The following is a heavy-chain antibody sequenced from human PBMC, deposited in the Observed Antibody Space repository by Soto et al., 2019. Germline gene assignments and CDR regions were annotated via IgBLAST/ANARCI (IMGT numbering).Heavy chain of an antibody. CDR3: AKDGNSGYDLPFDY. Sequence: GGSLRLSCAASGFTFSSYGMHWVRQAPGKGLEWVAVISYDGSNKYYADSVKGRFTISRDNSKNTLYLQMSSLRAEDTAVYYCAKDGNSGYDLPFDYWGQGTLVTVSS. V-gene: IGHV3-30*18. J-gene: IGHJ4*02. D-gene: IGHD5-12*01. CDR1: GFTFSSYG. CDR2: ISYDGSNK.